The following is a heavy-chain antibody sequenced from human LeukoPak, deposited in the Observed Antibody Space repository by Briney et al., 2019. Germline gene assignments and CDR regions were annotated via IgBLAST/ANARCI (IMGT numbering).Heavy chain of an antibody. CDR3: ARDSKDRYCSGGSCYSTYYFDY. CDR2: ISAYNGNT. J-gene: IGHJ4*02. V-gene: IGHV1-18*01. Sequence: ASVKVSCKASGYTFTSYGISWVRQAPGQGLEWMGWISAYNGNTNYAQKLQGRVTMTTDTSTSTAYMELRSLRSDDTAVYYCARDSKDRYCSGGSCYSTYYFDYWGQGTLVTVSS. D-gene: IGHD2-15*01. CDR1: GYTFTSYG.